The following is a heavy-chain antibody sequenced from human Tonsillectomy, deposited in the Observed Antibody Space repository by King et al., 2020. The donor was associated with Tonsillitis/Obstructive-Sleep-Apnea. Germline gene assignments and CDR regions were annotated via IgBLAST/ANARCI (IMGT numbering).Heavy chain of an antibody. Sequence: QLVQSGAEVKKPGASVKVSCKASGGTCSSYAISWVRQAPGQGLEWMGGIIPIFGTAKYAQKVQGRVTITADDSTSTAYMELSSLRSGDTAVYYCARAGVWGFRLGWFDPWGQGTLVTVSS. CDR2: IIPIFGTA. J-gene: IGHJ5*02. CDR1: GGTCSSYA. CDR3: ARAGVWGFRLGWFDP. D-gene: IGHD3-16*01. V-gene: IGHV1-69*12.